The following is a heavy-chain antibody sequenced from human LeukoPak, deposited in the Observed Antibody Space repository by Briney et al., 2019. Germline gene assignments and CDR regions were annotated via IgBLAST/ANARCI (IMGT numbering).Heavy chain of an antibody. CDR3: ALGAGHLDH. V-gene: IGHV3-23*01. J-gene: IGHJ4*02. CDR1: GFTFSSYA. Sequence: GGSLRLSCAASGFTFSSYAMSWVRQAPGKGLEWVSAISGSGGSTYYADSVKGRFTISRDNSKNTLYLQMNSLTTEDTAFYYCALGAGHLDHWGQGTLVTVSS. D-gene: IGHD1-26*01. CDR2: ISGSGGST.